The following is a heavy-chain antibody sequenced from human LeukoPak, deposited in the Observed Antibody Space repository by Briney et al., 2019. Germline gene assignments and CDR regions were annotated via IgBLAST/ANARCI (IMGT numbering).Heavy chain of an antibody. V-gene: IGHV4-38-2*02. CDR1: GYSISNAYY. J-gene: IGHJ4*02. D-gene: IGHD2-8*01. CDR3: AGSLGYCTSNVCYLKY. CDR2: LYHSGST. Sequence: SETLSLTCTVSGYSISNAYYWGWIRQPPGKGLEWIGSLYHSGSTYYNPSLKSRVTTSVDTSKNRFSLKLTSVTAADTAVYYCAGSLGYCTSNVCYLKYWGQGTLVTVSS.